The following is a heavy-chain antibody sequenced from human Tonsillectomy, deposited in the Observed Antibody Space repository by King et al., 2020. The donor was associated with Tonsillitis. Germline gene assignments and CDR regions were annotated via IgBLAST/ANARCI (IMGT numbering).Heavy chain of an antibody. J-gene: IGHJ6*02. CDR2: VSFDGSNK. CDR3: ARRDGALDYYYYGMDV. V-gene: IGHV3-30*04. Sequence: VQLVESGGGVVQPEKSLRLSCAASGFTFSSYAMHWVRQAPGKGLEWVADVSFDGSNKCYADSVKGRFTISRDNSKITLYLQMNSLRADDSAVYYCARRDGALDYYYYGMDVWGQGTTVTVSS. D-gene: IGHD4-17*01. CDR1: GFTFSSYA.